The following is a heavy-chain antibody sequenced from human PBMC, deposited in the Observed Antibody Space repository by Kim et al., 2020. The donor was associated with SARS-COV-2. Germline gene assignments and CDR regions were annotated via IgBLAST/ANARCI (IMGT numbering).Heavy chain of an antibody. V-gene: IGHV3-21*01. D-gene: IGHD3-3*01. CDR1: GFTFTTYS. CDR3: ARDLNEGSGYIMDV. CDR2: ITPNGMI. J-gene: IGHJ6*02. Sequence: GGSLRLFCAASGFTFTTYSMNWVRRAPGKGLEWVSSITPNGMIYDADSMKGRFTISRDNTKNSVFFQMTNLRAEDTAVYYCARDLNEGSGYIMDVWGQG.